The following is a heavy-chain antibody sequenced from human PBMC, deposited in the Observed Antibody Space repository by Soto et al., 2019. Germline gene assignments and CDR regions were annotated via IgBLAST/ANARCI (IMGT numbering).Heavy chain of an antibody. CDR2: INHSGST. J-gene: IGHJ4*02. Sequence: QVQLQQWGAGLLKPSETLSLTCAVYGGSFSGYYWIWIRQTPGKGLEWIGEINHSGSTNYNPSLKGRVTMLVDTFKNQFWLKLGSVTAADTAVYYCARKGSDIVVAPPASYFDYWGQGTLVTVSS. V-gene: IGHV4-34*01. D-gene: IGHD2-2*01. CDR1: GGSFSGYY. CDR3: ARKGSDIVVAPPASYFDY.